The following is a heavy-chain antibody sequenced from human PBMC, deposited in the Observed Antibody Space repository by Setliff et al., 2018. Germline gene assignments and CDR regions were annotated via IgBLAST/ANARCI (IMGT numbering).Heavy chain of an antibody. D-gene: IGHD2-21*01. Sequence: GESLKISCLGSGYSFSNFWIGWVRQMPGKGLEWMGIIYPGDSNTRYSPSFQGQFTMSADKSINTAYLQLNNLEASATAVYYCARRGERFFNWFDPWGQGTLVTVSS. J-gene: IGHJ5*02. CDR3: ARRGERFFNWFDP. V-gene: IGHV5-51*01. CDR2: IYPGDSNT. CDR1: GYSFSNFW.